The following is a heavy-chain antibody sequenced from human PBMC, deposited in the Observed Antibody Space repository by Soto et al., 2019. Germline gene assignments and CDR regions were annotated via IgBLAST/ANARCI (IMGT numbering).Heavy chain of an antibody. D-gene: IGHD6-19*01. Sequence: ASVKVSCKASGGTFSSYAIRWVRQAPGQGLEWMGGIIPIFGTANYAQKFQGRVTITADESTSTAYMELSSLRSEDTAVYYCASPAGIAVAGRYYYYGMDVWGQGTTVTVSS. CDR3: ASPAGIAVAGRYYYYGMDV. V-gene: IGHV1-69*13. CDR2: IIPIFGTA. J-gene: IGHJ6*02. CDR1: GGTFSSYA.